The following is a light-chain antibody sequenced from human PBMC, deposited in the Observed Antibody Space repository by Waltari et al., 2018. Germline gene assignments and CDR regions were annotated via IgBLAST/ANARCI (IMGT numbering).Light chain of an antibody. CDR2: KSS. CDR3: QQYHSYSPYT. Sequence: DIQMTQSPSTLSASVGDRVTITCRASQTISIYFAWYQQKPVKAPNLLIYKSSTLESGGPSRFSGSGSRTEFTLTISSLQPDDFATYYCQQYHSYSPYTFGEGTKLDIK. V-gene: IGKV1-5*03. CDR1: QTISIY. J-gene: IGKJ2*01.